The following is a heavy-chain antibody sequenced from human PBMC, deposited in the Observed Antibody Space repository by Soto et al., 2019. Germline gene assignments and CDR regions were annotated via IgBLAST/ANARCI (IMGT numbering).Heavy chain of an antibody. CDR2: IYYSGST. D-gene: IGHD3-22*01. V-gene: IGHV4-59*01. CDR3: ARAKYYYDSSGYYWRGAIDY. J-gene: IGHJ4*02. CDR1: GGSISSYY. Sequence: SETLSLTCTVSGGSISSYYWSWIRQPPGKGLAWIGDIYYSGSTNYNPPLKSRVTISVDTSKNQFSLKLSSVNAAGTAVYYCARAKYYYDSSGYYWRGAIDYWGQGTLVTVSS.